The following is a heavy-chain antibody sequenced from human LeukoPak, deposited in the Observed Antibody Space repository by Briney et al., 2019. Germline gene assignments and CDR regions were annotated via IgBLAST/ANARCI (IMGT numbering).Heavy chain of an antibody. CDR1: GYNFRHYG. V-gene: IGHV1-18*01. D-gene: IGHD2-15*01. J-gene: IGHJ4*02. CDR3: ARDEKKYCSGGSCPAYFDY. Sequence: ASVKVSCKTSGYNFRHYGISWVRQAPGQGLEWMAWISGGYNGDSNYALKLRGRLTMTTDTSTSTAYMELRSLRSDDTGVYYCARDEKKYCSGGSCPAYFDYWGQGTLVTVSS. CDR2: ISGGYNGDS.